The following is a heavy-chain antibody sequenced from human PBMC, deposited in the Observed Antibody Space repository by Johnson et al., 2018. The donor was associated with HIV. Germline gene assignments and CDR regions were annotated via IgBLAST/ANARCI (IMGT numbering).Heavy chain of an antibody. J-gene: IGHJ3*02. CDR3: TTDRATYDAFDI. CDR1: GFTFSSYW. V-gene: IGHV3-15*01. D-gene: IGHD1-26*01. CDR2: IKSKTDGGTT. Sequence: VQLVESGGGLVQPGGSLRLSCAASGFTFSSYWMHWVRQAPGKGLEWVGRIKSKTDGGTTDYAAPVKGRFTISRDDSKNTLYLQMNSLKTEDTAVYYCTTDRATYDAFDIWGQGTMVTVSS.